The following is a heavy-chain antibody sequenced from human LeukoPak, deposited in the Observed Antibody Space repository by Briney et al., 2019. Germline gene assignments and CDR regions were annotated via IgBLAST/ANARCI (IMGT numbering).Heavy chain of an antibody. V-gene: IGHV4-4*02. J-gene: IGHJ4*02. CDR1: GGSISSSNW. Sequence: SETLSLTCAVSGGSISSSNWWSWVRQPPGKGLEWIGEIYHSGSTNYNPSLKHRVTISVDTSKNQFSLKLSSVTAADTAVYYCARDPSYSSGSYGFDYWGQGTLVTVSS. D-gene: IGHD3-10*01. CDR2: IYHSGST. CDR3: ARDPSYSSGSYGFDY.